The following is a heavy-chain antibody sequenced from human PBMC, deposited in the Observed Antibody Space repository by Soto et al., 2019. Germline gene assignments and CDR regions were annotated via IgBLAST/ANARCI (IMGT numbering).Heavy chain of an antibody. CDR3: AGLTDYSGYEDY. V-gene: IGHV1-3*01. J-gene: IGHJ4*02. D-gene: IGHD5-12*01. CDR2: INAGNGNT. CDR1: GYTFTSYA. Sequence: QVQLVQSGAEVKKPGASVKVSCKASGYTFTSYAMHWVRQAPGQRLEWMGWINAGNGNTKYSQKFQGRVTITSDTSASTAYKELSSLRSEDTSLYYSAGLTDYSGYEDYWGQGTLVTVSS.